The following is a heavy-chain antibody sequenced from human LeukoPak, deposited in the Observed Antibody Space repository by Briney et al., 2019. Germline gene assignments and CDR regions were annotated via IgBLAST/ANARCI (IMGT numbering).Heavy chain of an antibody. Sequence: NRGESLKISCKGSGYRFTTYWIAWVRQMPGKGLEWMGIIYPGDSDTRYSPSFQGQVTISADKSISTAYLQWSSLKASDTAMYYCARSNYYDSYTNYWGQGTLVTVSS. CDR3: ARSNYYDSYTNY. CDR1: GYRFTTYW. V-gene: IGHV5-51*01. D-gene: IGHD3-22*01. J-gene: IGHJ4*02. CDR2: IYPGDSDT.